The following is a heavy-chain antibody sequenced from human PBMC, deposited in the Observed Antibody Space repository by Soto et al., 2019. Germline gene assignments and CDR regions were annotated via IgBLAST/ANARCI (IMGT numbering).Heavy chain of an antibody. D-gene: IGHD6-6*01. CDR1: GGSISSGGYY. Sequence: LSLTCTVSGGSISSGGYYWSWIRQHPGKGLEWIGYIYYSGSTYYNPSLKSRVTISVDTSKNQFSLKLSSVTAADTAVYYCARGVRSYNWFDPWGQGTLVTVSS. J-gene: IGHJ5*02. CDR3: ARGVRSYNWFDP. V-gene: IGHV4-31*03. CDR2: IYYSGST.